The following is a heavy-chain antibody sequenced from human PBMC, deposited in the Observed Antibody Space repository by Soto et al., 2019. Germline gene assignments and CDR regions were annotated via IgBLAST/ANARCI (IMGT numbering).Heavy chain of an antibody. CDR3: AIAYRWSGELAY. Sequence: ASVKVSCKASGYTFTGYYMHWVRQAPGQGLEWMGWINPNSGGTNYAQKFQGWVTMTRDTSISTAYMELSRLRSDDTAVYYCAIAYRWSGELAYWGQGTLVTVSS. CDR2: INPNSGGT. CDR1: GYTFTGYY. D-gene: IGHD3-10*01. J-gene: IGHJ4*02. V-gene: IGHV1-2*04.